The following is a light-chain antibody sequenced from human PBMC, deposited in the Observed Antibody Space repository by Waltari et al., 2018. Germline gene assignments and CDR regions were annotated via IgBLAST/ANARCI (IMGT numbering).Light chain of an antibody. CDR3: QKYGSLPAT. CDR1: QNINKY. Sequence: EILLTQSPGTLSLSPGERATLSCRASQNINKYLAWYQHKPGQAPRLLIYDASSRATGIPDRFSGSGSGTDFSLTISRLEPEDLAVYYCQKYGSLPATFGQGTKVEIK. J-gene: IGKJ1*01. CDR2: DAS. V-gene: IGKV3-20*01.